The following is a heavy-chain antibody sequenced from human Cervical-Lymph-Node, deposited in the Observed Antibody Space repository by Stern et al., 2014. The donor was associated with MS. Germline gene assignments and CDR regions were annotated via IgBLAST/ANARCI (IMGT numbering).Heavy chain of an antibody. CDR1: GIIFGDFV. CDR3: AKDLGEVFYYGMDV. D-gene: IGHD2-21*01. Sequence: EVQLVESGGGLVQPGGALGLSCAASGIIFGDFVMHWVRQAPGKGLGWVAGISWNSGDIAYTDSVKGRFTISRDNAKNSLYLHMNSLRAEDTALYYCAKDLGEVFYYGMDVWGQGTTVTVSS. J-gene: IGHJ6*02. CDR2: ISWNSGDI. V-gene: IGHV3-9*01.